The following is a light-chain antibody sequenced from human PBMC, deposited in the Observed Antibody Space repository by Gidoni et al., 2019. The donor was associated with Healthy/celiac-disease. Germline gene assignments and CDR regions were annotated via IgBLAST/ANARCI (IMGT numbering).Light chain of an antibody. CDR1: QSVSSRY. CDR2: GAS. J-gene: IGKJ5*01. Sequence: EVVLTQSPGTLSLSPEERPTLSCRASQSVSSRYLAWYQQKPGQAPRLPIYGASTRGTGIPDRVSGSWSGTDFTLTISGLEPDDFAVYYCQQYCSSPITFXQXTRLEIK. V-gene: IGKV3-20*01. CDR3: QQYCSSPIT.